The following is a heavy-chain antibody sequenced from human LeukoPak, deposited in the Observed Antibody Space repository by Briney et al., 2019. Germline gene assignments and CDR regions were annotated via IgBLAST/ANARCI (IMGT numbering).Heavy chain of an antibody. J-gene: IGHJ4*02. D-gene: IGHD5-18*01. CDR1: GFSFSSYW. V-gene: IGHV3-74*01. Sequence: GGSLRLSCVASGFSFSSYWMHWARQAPGKGLVWVSRINSDGTTTSYADSVKGRFTISRDNGKNTVYLQMNSLRAEDTAVYYCARGGSGYSYHWGQGTLVTVSS. CDR2: INSDGTTT. CDR3: ARGGSGYSYH.